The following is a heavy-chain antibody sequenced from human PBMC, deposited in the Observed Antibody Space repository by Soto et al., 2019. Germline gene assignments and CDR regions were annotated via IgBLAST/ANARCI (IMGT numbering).Heavy chain of an antibody. V-gene: IGHV4-4*01. D-gene: IGHD2-2*01. CDR3: ARRGVVPAADFDS. CDR2: ISHSGST. J-gene: IGHJ4*02. CDR1: GDSINSSHW. Sequence: PSETLSLTCAVSGDSINSSHWWNWVRQPPGKGLEWIGQISHSGSTNYNPSLTSRVNKSVDKSKNHFSLKLTSVTAADTAVYCCARRGVVPAADFDSWGQGTLVTVSS.